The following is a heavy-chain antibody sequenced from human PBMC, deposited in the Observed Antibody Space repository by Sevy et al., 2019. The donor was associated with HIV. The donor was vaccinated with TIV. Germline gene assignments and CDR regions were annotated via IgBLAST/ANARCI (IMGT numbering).Heavy chain of an antibody. CDR2: IWYDGSNQ. CDR3: AKKGWDGYNIPIDY. CDR1: GFTFSSYG. V-gene: IGHV3-33*06. Sequence: GGSLRLSCAASGFTFSSYGMHWVRQAPGKGLEWVAVIWYDGSNQYYADSVKGRFTISTDNSKNTLYLQMNSPRGEDTAVYYCAKKGWDGYNIPIDYWGQGTLVTVSS. D-gene: IGHD5-12*01. J-gene: IGHJ4*02.